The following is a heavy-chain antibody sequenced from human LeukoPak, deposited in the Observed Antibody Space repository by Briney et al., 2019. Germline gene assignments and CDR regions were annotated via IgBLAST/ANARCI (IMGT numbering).Heavy chain of an antibody. CDR2: ISGGGGNT. V-gene: IGHV3-23*01. CDR1: GFTFSSYA. CDR3: AKAPLYDILTASDDAFAI. D-gene: IGHD3-9*01. J-gene: IGHJ3*02. Sequence: GGSLRLSCAASGFTFSSYAMSWVRQAPGKGLEWVSAISGGGGNTYYADSVKGRFTISRDNSKNTLSLQMNSLRAEDTAVYYCAKAPLYDILTASDDAFAIWGQGTMVTVSS.